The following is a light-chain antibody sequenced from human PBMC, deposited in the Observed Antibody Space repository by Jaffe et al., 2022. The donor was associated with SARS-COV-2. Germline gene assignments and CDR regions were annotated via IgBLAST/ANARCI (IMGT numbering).Light chain of an antibody. CDR3: QQRSAWYT. J-gene: IGKJ2*01. V-gene: IGKV3-11*01. CDR1: QSVGSY. CDR2: DAS. Sequence: IVLTQSPATLSLSPGERATLSCRASQSVGSYLAWYQQKPGQAPKLLIFDASNRATGIPARFSGSGSGTDFTLTISSLEPEDFAVYYCQQRSAWYTFGQGTKLEIK.